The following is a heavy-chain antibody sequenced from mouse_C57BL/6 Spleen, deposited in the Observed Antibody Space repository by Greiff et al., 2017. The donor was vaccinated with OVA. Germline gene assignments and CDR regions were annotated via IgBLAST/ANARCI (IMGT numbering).Heavy chain of an antibody. CDR1: GYSITSGYD. Sequence: VQLKESGPGMVKPSQSLSLTCTVTGYSITSGYDWHWIRHFPGNKLEWMGYISYSGSTNYNPSLKSRISITHDTSKNHFFLKLNSVTTEDTATYYCARSLYGNYAMDYWGQGTSVTVSS. V-gene: IGHV3-1*01. D-gene: IGHD2-1*01. CDR3: ARSLYGNYAMDY. J-gene: IGHJ4*01. CDR2: ISYSGST.